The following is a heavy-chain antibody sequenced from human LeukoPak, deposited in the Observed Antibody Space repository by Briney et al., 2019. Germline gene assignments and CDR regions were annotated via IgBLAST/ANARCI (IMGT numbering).Heavy chain of an antibody. CDR1: GYSISSGYY. J-gene: IGHJ3*02. CDR3: ASGYCSSTSCSPDAFDI. Sequence: SETLSLTCTVSGYSISSGYYWGWIRQPPGKGLEWIGSIYHSGSTYYNPSLKSRVTISVDTSKNQFSLKLSSVTAADTAVYYCASGYCSSTSCSPDAFDIWGQGTMVTVSS. CDR2: IYHSGST. V-gene: IGHV4-38-2*02. D-gene: IGHD2-2*01.